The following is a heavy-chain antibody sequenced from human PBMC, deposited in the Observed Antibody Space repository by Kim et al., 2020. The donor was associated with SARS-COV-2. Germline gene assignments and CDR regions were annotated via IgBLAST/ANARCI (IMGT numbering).Heavy chain of an antibody. Sequence: GGSLRLSCAASGFTFSGSAMHWVRQASGKGLEWVGRIRSKANSYATAYAASVKGRFTISRDDSKNTAYLQMNSLKTEDTAVYYCTSIRGGSSSWYGADYWGQGTLVTVSS. V-gene: IGHV3-73*01. CDR3: TSIRGGSSSWYGADY. CDR1: GFTFSGSA. J-gene: IGHJ4*02. D-gene: IGHD6-13*01. CDR2: IRSKANSYAT.